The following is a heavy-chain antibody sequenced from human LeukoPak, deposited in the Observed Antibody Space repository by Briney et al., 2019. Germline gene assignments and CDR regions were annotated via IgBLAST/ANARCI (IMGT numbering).Heavy chain of an antibody. CDR3: ARDLSCGDHGTVFDY. Sequence: PSETLSLTCTVSGGSISSYFWSWIRQPPGKGLEWIGYIYYSGSTNYNPSLKSRVTISLDTSKNQFSLKLTSVTAADTAVYYCARDLSCGDHGTVFDYWGQGTLVTVSS. J-gene: IGHJ4*02. D-gene: IGHD4-17*01. CDR2: IYYSGST. V-gene: IGHV4-59*01. CDR1: GGSISSYF.